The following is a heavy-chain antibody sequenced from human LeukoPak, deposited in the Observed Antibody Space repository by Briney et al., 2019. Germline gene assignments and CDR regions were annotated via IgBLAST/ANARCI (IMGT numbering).Heavy chain of an antibody. D-gene: IGHD3-3*01. CDR1: GFSFSSTL. Sequence: TGGSLRLSCAASGFSFSSTLLTWVRQAPGKGLEWVANIKQDGSETYYVDSVRGRFTISRDNAEKSLYLQMNSLRVEDTAVYYCARDFWGAYRVDYFDYWGQGSLVTVSS. V-gene: IGHV3-7*01. CDR3: ARDFWGAYRVDYFDY. CDR2: IKQDGSET. J-gene: IGHJ4*02.